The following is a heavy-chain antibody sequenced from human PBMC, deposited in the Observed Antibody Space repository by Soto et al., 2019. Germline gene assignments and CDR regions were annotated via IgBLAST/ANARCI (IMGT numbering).Heavy chain of an antibody. V-gene: IGHV3-21*01. Sequence: PGGPLRLSCAASGFTFSSVSMNLVRQAPGKGLEWVSSIVSSSRYIYYADSVKGRFTSSRDNAKNSVHLQMNSLRAEDPPVYYWARDSPDYHYYYMDLWGKGPTVTVSS. CDR3: ARDSPDYHYYYMDL. CDR1: GFTFSSVS. J-gene: IGHJ6*03. CDR2: IVSSSRYI.